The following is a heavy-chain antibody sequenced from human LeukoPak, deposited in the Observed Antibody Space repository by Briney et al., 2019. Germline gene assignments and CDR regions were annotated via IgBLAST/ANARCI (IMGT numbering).Heavy chain of an antibody. D-gene: IGHD1-7*01. J-gene: IGHJ3*02. Sequence: KPGASVKVSCKVSGYTLTELSMHWVRQAPGIGLEWMGGFDPEDGETIYAQKFQGRVTMTEDTSTDTAYMELSSLRSEDTAVYYCARGLYNWNYADAFDIWGQGTMVTVSS. CDR3: ARGLYNWNYADAFDI. CDR2: FDPEDGET. CDR1: GYTLTELS. V-gene: IGHV1-24*01.